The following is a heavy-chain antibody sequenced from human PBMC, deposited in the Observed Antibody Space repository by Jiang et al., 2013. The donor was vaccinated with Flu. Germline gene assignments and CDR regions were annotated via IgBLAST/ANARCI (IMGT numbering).Heavy chain of an antibody. CDR2: IYYGENA. V-gene: IGHV4-39*01. J-gene: IGHJ4*02. Sequence: SGPGLVKPSETLSLTCSVSGGSISSRSYYWAWIRQPPGKGLEWIGSIYYGENAVSHPSLKSRVTISVDTSKNHFSLKLSSVTAADTAVYYCVGHLRGYINPPNSPPGWGQGTLVTVSS. D-gene: IGHD2-2*02. CDR1: GGSISSRSYY. CDR3: VGHLRGYINPPNSPPG.